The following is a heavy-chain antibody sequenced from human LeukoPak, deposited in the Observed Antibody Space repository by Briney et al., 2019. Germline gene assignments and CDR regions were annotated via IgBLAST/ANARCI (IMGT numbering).Heavy chain of an antibody. CDR2: ISGSGGST. CDR1: GFTFSSYV. J-gene: IGHJ4*02. Sequence: GGSLRLSCAASGFTFSSYVMSWVRQAPGKGLEWASAISGSGGSTYYADSVKGRFTISRDNSKNTLYLQMNSLRVEDTAVYYCANIPNSFGPDYWGQGSLVTVSS. D-gene: IGHD3-16*01. V-gene: IGHV3-23*01. CDR3: ANIPNSFGPDY.